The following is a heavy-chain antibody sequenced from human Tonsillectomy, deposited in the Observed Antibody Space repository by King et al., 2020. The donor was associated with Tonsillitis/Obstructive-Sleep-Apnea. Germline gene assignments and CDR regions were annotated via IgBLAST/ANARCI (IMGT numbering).Heavy chain of an antibody. D-gene: IGHD3-22*01. V-gene: IGHV3-23*04. CDR3: AKGLSITMIVVVTYFDY. CDR1: GFTFSSYA. J-gene: IGHJ4*02. Sequence: VQLVESGGGLVQPGGSLRLSCAASGFTFSSYAMSWVRQAPGKGLEWVSAISGSGGGTYYADSVKGRFTISRDNSKNTLYLQMNSLRAEDTAVYYCAKGLSITMIVVVTYFDYWGQGTLVTVSS. CDR2: ISGSGGGT.